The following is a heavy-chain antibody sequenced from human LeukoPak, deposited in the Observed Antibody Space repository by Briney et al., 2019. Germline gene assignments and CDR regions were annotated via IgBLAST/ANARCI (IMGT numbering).Heavy chain of an antibody. Sequence: QPSETLSLTCTVSGGSISSGSYYWSWIRQPAGKGLEWIGRIYTSGSTNYNPSLKSRVTISVDTSKNQFSLKLSSVTAADTAVYYCARTGCGGDCYFSWDYYYYYMDVWGKGTTVTVSS. V-gene: IGHV4-61*02. CDR1: GGSISSGSYY. CDR2: IYTSGST. J-gene: IGHJ6*03. D-gene: IGHD2-21*01. CDR3: ARTGCGGDCYFSWDYYYYYMDV.